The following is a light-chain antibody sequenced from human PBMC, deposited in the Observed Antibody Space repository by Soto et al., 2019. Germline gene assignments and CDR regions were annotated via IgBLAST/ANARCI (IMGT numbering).Light chain of an antibody. CDR2: GAS. CDR3: QQYNNWPPCT. J-gene: IGKJ1*01. Sequence: EIVMTQSPATLSVSPGERATLSCRASQSVSSNLAWYQQKPGQAPRLLIYGASTRATGIPARFSGSGSGTEFTLIIRCLQSEDFAVYYCQQYNNWPPCTFGQGTKVEIK. V-gene: IGKV3-15*01. CDR1: QSVSSN.